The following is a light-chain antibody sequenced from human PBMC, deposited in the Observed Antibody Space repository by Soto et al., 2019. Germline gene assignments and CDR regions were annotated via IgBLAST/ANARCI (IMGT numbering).Light chain of an antibody. V-gene: IGKV3-15*01. J-gene: IGKJ4*01. CDR1: QSVSSN. CDR2: GAS. CDR3: QPYNNWPPPLT. Sequence: EIVMTQSPATLSVSPGERATLSCRASQSVSSNLAWYQQKPGQAPRLLIYGASTRATGIPARFSGSGSGTEFTLPISRLQSEDFAVYYCQPYNNWPPPLTFGGGTKVEIK.